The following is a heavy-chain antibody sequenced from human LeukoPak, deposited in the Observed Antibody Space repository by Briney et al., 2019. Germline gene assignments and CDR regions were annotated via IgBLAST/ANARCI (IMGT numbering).Heavy chain of an antibody. D-gene: IGHD4/OR15-4a*01. CDR2: IYHSGST. CDR3: ARARANYGPRDNWFDP. CDR1: GGSISSSNW. J-gene: IGHJ5*02. Sequence: SGTLSLTCAVSGGSISSSNWWSWVRQPPGKELEWIGEIYHSGSTNYNPSLKSRVTISVDKSKNQFSLKLSSVTAADTAVYYCARARANYGPRDNWFDPWGQGTLVTVSS. V-gene: IGHV4-4*02.